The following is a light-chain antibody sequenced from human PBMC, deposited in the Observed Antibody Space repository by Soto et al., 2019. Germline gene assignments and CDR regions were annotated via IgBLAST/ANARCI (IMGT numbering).Light chain of an antibody. CDR2: SDN. Sequence: QSVLTQPPSASGAPGQRVTILCSGSSSNIGSNPVNWYQQLPGTAPKLLIYSDNQRPSGVPDRFSGSKSGTSASLAITGLQAEDEADYYCQSYDSSLSVFGTGTKLTVL. V-gene: IGLV1-44*01. CDR1: SSNIGSNP. J-gene: IGLJ1*01. CDR3: QSYDSSLSV.